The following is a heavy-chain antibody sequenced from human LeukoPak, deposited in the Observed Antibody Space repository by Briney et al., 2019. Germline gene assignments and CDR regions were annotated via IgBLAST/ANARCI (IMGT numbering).Heavy chain of an antibody. CDR3: AGRRVLDASFDY. CDR1: GFTVSNNY. D-gene: IGHD3-16*01. Sequence: GGSLRLSCAASGFTVSNNYMSWVRQAPGKGLEWVSVIYSGDNTYYVESVKGRFTISRDNSKNTLFLQMNRLRAEDTAVYYCAGRRVLDASFDYRGQGTLVTVSS. J-gene: IGHJ4*02. V-gene: IGHV3-66*02. CDR2: IYSGDNT.